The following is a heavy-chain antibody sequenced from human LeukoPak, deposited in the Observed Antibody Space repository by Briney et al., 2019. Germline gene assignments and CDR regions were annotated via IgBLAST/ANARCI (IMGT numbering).Heavy chain of an antibody. D-gene: IGHD3-16*01. CDR2: IYYSGNT. V-gene: IGHV4-59*01. J-gene: IGHJ5*02. CDR1: GGSISSYY. Sequence: SETLSLTCTVSGGSISSYYWNWIRQPPGKGLEWIGFIYYSGNTNYSPSLKSRVTISVDTSKNQFSLNLTSVTAADTAVYYCARFTPQGYGWGGYNRFDPWGQGTLVTVSS. CDR3: ARFTPQGYGWGGYNRFDP.